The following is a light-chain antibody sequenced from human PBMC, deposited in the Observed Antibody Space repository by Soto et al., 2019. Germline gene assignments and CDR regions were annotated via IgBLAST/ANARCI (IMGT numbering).Light chain of an antibody. J-gene: IGKJ3*01. V-gene: IGKV3-20*01. CDR1: QAVGSSY. Sequence: EIVLTQSPGTLSLSPGERATLSCRASQAVGSSYLAWYQQKAGQTPRLLIYGASTRATGIPDRFSGSGSGTDFTLTISGVEPEDFAMYYCQQYSSSRFTSGPGTRVDIK. CDR3: QQYSSSRFT. CDR2: GAS.